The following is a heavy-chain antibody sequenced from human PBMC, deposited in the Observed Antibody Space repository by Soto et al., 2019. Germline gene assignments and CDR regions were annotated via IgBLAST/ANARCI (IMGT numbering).Heavy chain of an antibody. CDR3: ASGDPSPYYYYSGMDV. J-gene: IGHJ6*02. D-gene: IGHD4-17*01. CDR1: GGSISSYY. V-gene: IGHV4-59*01. CDR2: IYYSGST. Sequence: PSETLSLTCTVSGGSISSYYWSWIRQPPGKGLEWIGYIYYSGSTNYNPSLKSRVTISVDTSKNQFSLKLSSVTAADTAVYYCASGDPSPYYYYSGMDVWGQGTTVTVSS.